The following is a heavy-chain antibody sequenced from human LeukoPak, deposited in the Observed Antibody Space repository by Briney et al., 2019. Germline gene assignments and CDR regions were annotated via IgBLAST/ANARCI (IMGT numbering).Heavy chain of an antibody. Sequence: GGSLRLSCAASGFTFSSYAMHWVRQAPGKGLEWVAVISYDGSNKYYADSVKGRFTISRDNSKNTLYLQMNSLRAEDTAVYYCARERIAAAGYAFDIWGQGTMVTVSS. J-gene: IGHJ3*02. CDR3: ARERIAAAGYAFDI. CDR2: ISYDGSNK. V-gene: IGHV3-30-3*01. CDR1: GFTFSSYA. D-gene: IGHD6-13*01.